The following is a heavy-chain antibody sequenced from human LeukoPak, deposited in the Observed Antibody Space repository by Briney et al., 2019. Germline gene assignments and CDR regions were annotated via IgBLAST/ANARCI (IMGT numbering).Heavy chain of an antibody. CDR1: GFTFSSYD. CDR3: ASPNRFDF. D-gene: IGHD1-14*01. J-gene: IGHJ4*01. Sequence: GGSLTLSCAASGFTFSSYDMSWVRQAPGKGLEWISTIPGSGDNTFHADSVKGRFSISRDNSKSTLYLQMNSLRADDTAVYYCASPNRFDFWGHGTLVTVSS. V-gene: IGHV3-23*01. CDR2: IPGSGDNT.